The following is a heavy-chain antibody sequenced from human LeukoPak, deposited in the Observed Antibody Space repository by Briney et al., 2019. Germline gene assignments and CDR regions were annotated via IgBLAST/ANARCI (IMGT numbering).Heavy chain of an antibody. CDR1: GGSISDASYY. Sequence: PSQTLSLTCTVSGGSISDASYYWSWIRQHPGRGLEWIGYIYSSGSTYYNPSLESRVIVSIDTSKNQFSLKLSSVTAADTAVYYCARDSTTEFDYWGQGTLVTVSS. V-gene: IGHV4-31*03. D-gene: IGHD2/OR15-2a*01. CDR2: IYSSGST. J-gene: IGHJ4*02. CDR3: ARDSTTEFDY.